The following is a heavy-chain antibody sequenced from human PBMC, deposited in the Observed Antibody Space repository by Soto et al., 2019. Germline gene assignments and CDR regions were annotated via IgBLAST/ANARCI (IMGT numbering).Heavy chain of an antibody. Sequence: ASVKVSCKASGGTFSSYAISWVRQAPGQGLEWMGGIIPIFGTANYAQKFQGRVTITADESTSTAYMELSSLRSEDTAVYYCARTSGYDSYYYYYGMDVWGQGTTVTVYS. V-gene: IGHV1-69*13. CDR2: IIPIFGTA. J-gene: IGHJ6*02. CDR3: ARTSGYDSYYYYYGMDV. CDR1: GGTFSSYA. D-gene: IGHD5-12*01.